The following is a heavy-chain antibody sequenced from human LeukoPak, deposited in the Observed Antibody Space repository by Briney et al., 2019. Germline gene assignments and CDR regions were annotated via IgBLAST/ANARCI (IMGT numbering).Heavy chain of an antibody. CDR2: IKQDGSEK. Sequence: GGSLRLSCAASGFTFSSYWMSWVRQAPGKGLEWVANIKQDGSEKYYVDSVKGRFTISRDNAKNSLYLQMNSLRAEDTAVYYCARVTSTYYDILTGYYFDYWGQGTLVTVSS. V-gene: IGHV3-7*01. J-gene: IGHJ4*02. CDR1: GFTFSSYW. D-gene: IGHD3-9*01. CDR3: ARVTSTYYDILTGYYFDY.